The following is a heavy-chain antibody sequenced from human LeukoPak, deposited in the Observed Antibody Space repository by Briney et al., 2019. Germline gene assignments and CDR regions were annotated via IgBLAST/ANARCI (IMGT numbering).Heavy chain of an antibody. J-gene: IGHJ3*02. CDR2: IYYSGST. CDR3: ARHKAAAGGDAFDI. V-gene: IGHV4-59*08. Sequence: SETLSLTCTVSGGSISSYYWSWIRQPPGKGLKWIGYIYYSGSTNYNPSLKSRVTISVDTSKNQFSLKLSSVTAADTAVYYCARHKAAAGGDAFDIWGQGTMVTVSS. D-gene: IGHD6-13*01. CDR1: GGSISSYY.